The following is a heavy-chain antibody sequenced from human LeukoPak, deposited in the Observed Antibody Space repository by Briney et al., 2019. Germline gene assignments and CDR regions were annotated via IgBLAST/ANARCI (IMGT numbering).Heavy chain of an antibody. Sequence: PGGSLRLSCAASGFTYSKYYMHWVRQAPAKGPVWISYINGDGSHTTYADSVKGRFTISRDNAINTVYLQMNSLRDEDTAIYYCVNMVSDSGVEGKWGQGTLVTVSS. D-gene: IGHD3-10*01. CDR3: VNMVSDSGVEGK. J-gene: IGHJ4*02. CDR1: GFTYSKYY. V-gene: IGHV3-74*01. CDR2: INGDGSHT.